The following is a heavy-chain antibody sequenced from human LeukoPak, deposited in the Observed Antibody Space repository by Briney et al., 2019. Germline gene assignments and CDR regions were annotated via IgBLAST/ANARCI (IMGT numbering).Heavy chain of an antibody. CDR2: ISGSGGST. CDR1: GFTFSSYA. D-gene: IGHD2-15*01. CDR3: AKIRDIVVVVAATPLNDY. Sequence: GESLRLSCAASGFTFSSYAMSWVRQAPGKGLEWVSAISGSGGSTYYADSVKGRFTISRDNSKNTLYLQMNRLRAEDTAVYYCAKIRDIVVVVAATPLNDYWGQGTLVTVSS. J-gene: IGHJ4*02. V-gene: IGHV3-23*01.